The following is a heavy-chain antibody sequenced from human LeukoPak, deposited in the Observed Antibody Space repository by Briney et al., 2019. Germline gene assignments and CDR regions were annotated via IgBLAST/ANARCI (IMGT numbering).Heavy chain of an antibody. J-gene: IGHJ5*02. Sequence: PSETLSLTCTVSGGSISSGGYSWSWIRQPPGKGLEWIGYVYYSGTTYYGPSLKSRISIAVDTSKNQFSLKLSSVTAADTAVYYCAGETWDYDFWSGYYWGNNWFDPWGQGTLVTVSS. CDR1: GGSISSGGYS. D-gene: IGHD3-3*01. CDR3: AGETWDYDFWSGYYWGNNWFDP. V-gene: IGHV4-30-4*07. CDR2: VYYSGTT.